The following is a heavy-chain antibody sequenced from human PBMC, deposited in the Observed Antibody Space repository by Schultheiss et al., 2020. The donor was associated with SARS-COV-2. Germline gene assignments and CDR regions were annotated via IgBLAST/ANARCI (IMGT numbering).Heavy chain of an antibody. J-gene: IGHJ5*02. CDR1: GATLNTGGYS. Sequence: SETLSLTCAVSGATLNTGGYSWSWIRQPPGKGLEWIGYMYYSGSTSYNPSLKSRATISVDTSKNQFSLKLSSVTAADTAVYYCARVGYCSGGSCYGRGWFDPWGQGTLVTVSS. CDR3: ARVGYCSGGSCYGRGWFDP. D-gene: IGHD2-15*01. V-gene: IGHV4-30-2*01. CDR2: MYYSGST.